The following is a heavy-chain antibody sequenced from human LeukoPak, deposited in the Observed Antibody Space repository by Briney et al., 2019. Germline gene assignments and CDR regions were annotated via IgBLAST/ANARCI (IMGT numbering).Heavy chain of an antibody. CDR2: IIPIFGTA. Sequence: SVKVSCKXSGGTFSSDAISWVRQAPRQGLEWMGRIIPIFGTANYAQKFQGRVTITTDESTSTAYMELSSLRSEDTAVYYCATDTARVNYWGQGTLVTVSS. V-gene: IGHV1-69*05. J-gene: IGHJ4*02. CDR1: GGTFSSDA. CDR3: ATDTARVNY. D-gene: IGHD5-18*01.